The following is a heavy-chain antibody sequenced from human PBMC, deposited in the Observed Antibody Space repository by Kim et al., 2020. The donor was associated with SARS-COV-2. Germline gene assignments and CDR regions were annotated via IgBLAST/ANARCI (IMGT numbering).Heavy chain of an antibody. CDR1: GVSVSSCCYY. CDR3: FYYDSSGYYYEDY. Sequence: SETLSLTCTVSGVSVSSCCYYWGWMRQSPGKGLEWIGSVYNSGATYYTPSLRSRVTMSLDTSKNQFSLNLSPVTAADTAVYYAFYYDSSGYYYEDYWGQG. D-gene: IGHD3-22*01. J-gene: IGHJ4*02. V-gene: IGHV4-39*07. CDR2: VYNSGAT.